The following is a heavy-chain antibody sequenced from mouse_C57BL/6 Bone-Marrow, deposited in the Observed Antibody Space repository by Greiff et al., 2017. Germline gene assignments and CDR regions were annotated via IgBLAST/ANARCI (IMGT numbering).Heavy chain of an antibody. J-gene: IGHJ2*01. D-gene: IGHD1-1*01. CDR3: ARSPPYYGSSLYYFDY. V-gene: IGHV1-50*01. CDR2: IDPSDSYT. Sequence: QVQLQQPGAELVKPGASVKLSCKASGYTFTSYWMQWVKQRPGQGLEWIGEIDPSDSYTNYNQKFKGKATLTVDTASSTAYMQLSSLTSEDSAVYYCARSPPYYGSSLYYFDYWGQGTTLTVSS. CDR1: GYTFTSYW.